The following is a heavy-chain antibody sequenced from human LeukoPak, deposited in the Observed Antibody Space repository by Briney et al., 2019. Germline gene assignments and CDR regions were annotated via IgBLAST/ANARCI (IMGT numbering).Heavy chain of an antibody. CDR3: ARVYQGVSLFDGIDY. Sequence: GGSLRLSCAASGFTFSSYSMNWVRQAPGKGLEWVSSISTSSSYINYADSVKGRFTISRDNAKKPLYLQMNSLRAEDTAVYYCARVYQGVSLFDGIDYWGQGTLVTVSS. D-gene: IGHD3-10*01. CDR1: GFTFSSYS. CDR2: ISTSSSYI. J-gene: IGHJ4*02. V-gene: IGHV3-21*01.